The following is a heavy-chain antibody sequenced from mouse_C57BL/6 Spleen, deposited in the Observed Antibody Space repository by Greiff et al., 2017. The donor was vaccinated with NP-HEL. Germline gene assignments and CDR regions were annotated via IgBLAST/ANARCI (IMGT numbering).Heavy chain of an antibody. CDR1: GFNIKNTY. CDR2: IDPANGNT. D-gene: IGHD2-4*01. Sequence: EVQLQQSVAELVRPGASVKLSCTASGFNIKNTYMHWVKQRPEQGLEWIGRIDPANGNTKYAPKFQGKATITADTSSNTAYLQLSSLTSEDTDIYYRARSEYDDYDDYYAMDYWGQGTSVTVSS. J-gene: IGHJ4*01. CDR3: ARSEYDDYDDYYAMDY. V-gene: IGHV14-3*01.